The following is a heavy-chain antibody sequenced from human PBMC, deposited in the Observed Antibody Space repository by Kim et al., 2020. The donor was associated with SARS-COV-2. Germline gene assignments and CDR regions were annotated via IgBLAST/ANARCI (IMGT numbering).Heavy chain of an antibody. V-gene: IGHV3-30*03. CDR1: GFTFSSYG. Sequence: GGSLRLSCAASGFTFSSYGMHWVRQAPGKGLEWVVVISYDGSNKYYADSVKGRFTISRDNSKNTLYLQMNSLRAEDTAVYYCSPSMIGSYWGQGTLYSVSS. CDR2: ISYDGSNK. CDR3: SPSMIGSY. J-gene: IGHJ4*02. D-gene: IGHD3-22*01.